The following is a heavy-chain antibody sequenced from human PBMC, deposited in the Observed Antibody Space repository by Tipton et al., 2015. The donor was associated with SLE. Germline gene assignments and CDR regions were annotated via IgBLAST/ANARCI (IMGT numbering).Heavy chain of an antibody. V-gene: IGHV4-34*01. CDR1: GGSFSGYY. CDR2: INHSGST. Sequence: TLSLTCAVYGGSFSGYYWSWIRQPPGKGLEWIGEINHSGSTNYNPSLKSRVTISVDTSKNQFSLKLSSVTAADTAVYYCAGGYSSSSGGYYYYYMDVWGKGTTVTVSS. D-gene: IGHD6-6*01. CDR3: AGGYSSSSGGYYYYYMDV. J-gene: IGHJ6*03.